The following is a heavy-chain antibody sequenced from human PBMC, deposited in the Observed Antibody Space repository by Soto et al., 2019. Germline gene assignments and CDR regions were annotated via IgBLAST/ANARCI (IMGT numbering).Heavy chain of an antibody. D-gene: IGHD2-15*01. CDR1: GGSISSSNW. V-gene: IGHV4-4*02. Sequence: SETLSLTCAVSGGSISSSNWWSWVRQPPGKGLEWIGESYHTGSTNYNPSLKSRVTISVDKSRNQFSLKLSSVTAADTAVYYWARGAYQGFYLPDIRGQGTMVTVSS. CDR3: ARGAYQGFYLPDI. CDR2: SYHTGST. J-gene: IGHJ3*02.